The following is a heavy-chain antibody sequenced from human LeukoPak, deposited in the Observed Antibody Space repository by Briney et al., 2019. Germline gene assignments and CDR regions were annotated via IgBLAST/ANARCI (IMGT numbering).Heavy chain of an antibody. CDR1: GGSFSGYY. J-gene: IGHJ4*02. V-gene: IGHV4-34*01. CDR3: ARRARYCSGGSCYVDY. Sequence: SETLSLTCAVYGGSFSGYYWSWIRQPPGKGLEWIGEINHSGSTNYNPSLKSRVTISVDTSKNQFSLKLSSVTAADTAVYCCARRARYCSGGSCYVDYWGQGTLVTVSS. CDR2: INHSGST. D-gene: IGHD2-15*01.